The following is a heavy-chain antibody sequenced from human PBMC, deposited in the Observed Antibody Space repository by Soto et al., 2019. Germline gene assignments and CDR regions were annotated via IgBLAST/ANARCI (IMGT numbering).Heavy chain of an antibody. V-gene: IGHV1-69*13. CDR2: IIPIFGTA. D-gene: IGHD3-10*01. CDR1: GGTFSSYA. Sequence: SVKVSCKASGGTFSSYAISWVRQAPGQGLEWMGGIIPIFGTANYAQKFQGRVTITADESTSTAYMELSSLRSEDTAVYYCAREPYYYGSGPQTYRHPYYFDYWGQGTLVTVS. J-gene: IGHJ4*02. CDR3: AREPYYYGSGPQTYRHPYYFDY.